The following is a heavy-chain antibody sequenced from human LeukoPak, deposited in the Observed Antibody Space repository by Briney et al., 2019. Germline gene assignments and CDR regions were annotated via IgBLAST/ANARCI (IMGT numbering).Heavy chain of an antibody. J-gene: IGHJ4*02. CDR2: INHSGST. D-gene: IGHD2-21*01. V-gene: IGHV4-34*01. CDR1: GGSITSYY. Sequence: PSETLSLTCTVSGGSITSYYWGWIRQPPGKGLEWIGEINHSGSTNYNPSLKSRVTISVDTSKNQFSLKLSSVTAADTAVYYCARCDFDPFDYWGQGTLVTVSS. CDR3: ARCDFDPFDY.